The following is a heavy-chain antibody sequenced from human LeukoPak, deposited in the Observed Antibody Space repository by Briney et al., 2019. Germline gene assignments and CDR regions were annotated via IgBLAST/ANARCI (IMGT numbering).Heavy chain of an antibody. J-gene: IGHJ6*03. CDR2: IGTSSTTI. D-gene: IGHD1-26*01. V-gene: IGHV3-48*01. CDR3: ARDLSDGWGYYMDV. Sequence: PGGSLRLSCAASGFTFSSYTMNWVRQPPGKGLEWVSNIGTSSTTIYYADSVKGRFTISRDNAKNSLYLQMNSLRAEDTAVYYCARDLSDGWGYYMDVWGKGTTVTVSS. CDR1: GFTFSSYT.